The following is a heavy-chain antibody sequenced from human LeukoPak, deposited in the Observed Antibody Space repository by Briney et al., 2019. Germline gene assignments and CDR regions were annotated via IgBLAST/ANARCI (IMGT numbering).Heavy chain of an antibody. Sequence: GGTLRLSCAPSGFSFSSYWMAWVRQAPGKGLEWVGNIKQDGSEQYYVDSLQGRFTISRDNAKNSLYLQMNSLRVEDTAVYYCARGLSYCSNGICPFDYWGQGTLVTVSS. CDR3: ARGLSYCSNGICPFDY. CDR2: IKQDGSEQ. V-gene: IGHV3-7*01. J-gene: IGHJ4*02. CDR1: GFSFSSYW. D-gene: IGHD2-8*01.